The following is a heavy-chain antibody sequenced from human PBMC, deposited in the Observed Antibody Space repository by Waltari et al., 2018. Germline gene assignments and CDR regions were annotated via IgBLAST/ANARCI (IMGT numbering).Heavy chain of an antibody. CDR3: ATLSAEGTYYFDY. CDR2: IYTSGST. D-gene: IGHD3-10*01. V-gene: IGHV4-61*02. Sequence: QVQLQESGPGLVKPSQTLSLTCTVSGGSISSGSYYWSWIRQPAGKGLEGIGRIYTSGSTNYNPSLKSRVTISVDTSKNQFSLKLSSVTAADTAVYYCATLSAEGTYYFDYWGQGTLVTVSS. J-gene: IGHJ4*02. CDR1: GGSISSGSYY.